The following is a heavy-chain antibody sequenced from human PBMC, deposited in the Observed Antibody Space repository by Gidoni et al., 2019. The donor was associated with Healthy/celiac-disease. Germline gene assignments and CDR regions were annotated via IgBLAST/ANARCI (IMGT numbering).Heavy chain of an antibody. CDR2: INHSGST. CDR1: GGSFSGYY. D-gene: IGHD1-26*01. J-gene: IGHJ4*02. Sequence: QVQLQQWGAGLLKPSETLSLTCAVYGGSFSGYYWSWIRQPPGKGLEWIGEINHSGSTNYNPSLKSRVTISVDTSKNQFSLKLSSVTAADTAVYYCARGVGFPSRVIVGALYYFDYWGQGTLVTVSS. CDR3: ARGVGFPSRVIVGALYYFDY. V-gene: IGHV4-34*01.